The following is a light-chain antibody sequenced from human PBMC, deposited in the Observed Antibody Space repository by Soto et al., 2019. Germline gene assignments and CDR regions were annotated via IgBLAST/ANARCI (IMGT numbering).Light chain of an antibody. CDR2: DAS. CDR3: QHRSNWPLT. Sequence: EILLTQSPGTLSLSPGERATLSCRASQSINNYLGWYQQKPGQAPRLLIYDASNRATGIPARFSGSGSGTDFTLTISSLEPEDFAVYYCQHRSNWPLTFGGGTKVDIK. V-gene: IGKV3-11*01. CDR1: QSINNY. J-gene: IGKJ4*01.